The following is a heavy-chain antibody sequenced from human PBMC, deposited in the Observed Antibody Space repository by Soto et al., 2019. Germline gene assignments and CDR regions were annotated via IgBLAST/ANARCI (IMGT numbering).Heavy chain of an antibody. V-gene: IGHV1-2*04. D-gene: IGHD2-2*01. Sequence: ASVKVSCKASGYTLTGYYMHWGRQAPRQGLEWMGWINPNSGGTNYAHKFQGWVTMTRDTSISTAYMELSRLRSDDTAVYYCARAYCSSTSCYAESDYYYYYGMDVWGQGTTVTVFS. CDR2: INPNSGGT. J-gene: IGHJ6*02. CDR3: ARAYCSSTSCYAESDYYYYYGMDV. CDR1: GYTLTGYY.